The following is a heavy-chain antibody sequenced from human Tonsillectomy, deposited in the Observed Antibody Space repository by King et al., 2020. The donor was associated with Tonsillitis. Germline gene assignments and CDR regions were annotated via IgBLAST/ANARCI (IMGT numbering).Heavy chain of an antibody. V-gene: IGHV3-23*04. J-gene: IGHJ6*02. CDR2: ITDSGSKT. Sequence: EVQLVESGGAWVQPGGSLILSCAASGFAFSSYAMSWVRQAPGKGPEWVSAITDSGSKTYYADSLEGRLTISRDNSKNTRYLQMNSLRAEDTAIYYCARGSWGVGPYYGMDVWGRGTTVTVSS. D-gene: IGHD1-26*01. CDR1: GFAFSSYA. CDR3: ARGSWGVGPYYGMDV.